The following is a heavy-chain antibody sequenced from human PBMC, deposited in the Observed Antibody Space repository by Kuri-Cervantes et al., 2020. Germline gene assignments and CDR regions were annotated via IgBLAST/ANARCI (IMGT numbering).Heavy chain of an antibody. D-gene: IGHD6-13*01. Sequence: GESLKISCAASGFTFSSYSMNWVRQAPGKGLEWVAVISYDGSNKYYADSVKGRFTISRDNSKNTLYLQMNSLRAEDTAVYYCAKDLSWYHPYYYYGMDVWGQGTTVTVSS. V-gene: IGHV3-30*18. CDR3: AKDLSWYHPYYYYGMDV. J-gene: IGHJ6*02. CDR2: ISYDGSNK. CDR1: GFTFSSYS.